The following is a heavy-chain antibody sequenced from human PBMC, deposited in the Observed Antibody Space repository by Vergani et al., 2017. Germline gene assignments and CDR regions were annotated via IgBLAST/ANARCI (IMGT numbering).Heavy chain of an antibody. CDR3: ARDAIQSGSYFGY. D-gene: IGHD1-26*01. J-gene: IGHJ4*02. Sequence: EVQLVESGGGLVKPGGSLRLSCAASGFTFSSYSMNWVRQAPGKGLEWVSSISSSSSYIYYADSVKGRFTISRDNAKNSLYLQMNSLRAEDTAVYYCARDAIQSGSYFGYWGQGTLVTVSS. CDR2: ISSSSSYI. CDR1: GFTFSSYS. V-gene: IGHV3-21*01.